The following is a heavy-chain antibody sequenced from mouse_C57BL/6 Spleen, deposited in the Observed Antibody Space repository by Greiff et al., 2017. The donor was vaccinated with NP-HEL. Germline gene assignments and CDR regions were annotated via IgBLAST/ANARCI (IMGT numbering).Heavy chain of an antibody. J-gene: IGHJ3*01. Sequence: EVNVVESGGGLVKPGGSLKLSCAASGFTFSDYGMHWVRQAPEKGLEWVAYISSGSSTIYYADTVKGRFTISRDNAKNTLFLQMTSLRSEDTAMYYCARPGYGSSYPFAYWGQGTLVTVSA. CDR3: ARPGYGSSYPFAY. D-gene: IGHD1-1*01. V-gene: IGHV5-17*01. CDR1: GFTFSDYG. CDR2: ISSGSSTI.